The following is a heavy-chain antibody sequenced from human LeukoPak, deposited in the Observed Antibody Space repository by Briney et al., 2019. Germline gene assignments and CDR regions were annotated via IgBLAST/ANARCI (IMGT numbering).Heavy chain of an antibody. CDR3: ARGGYSFDY. D-gene: IGHD5-12*01. CDR2: LHADGNEK. V-gene: IGHV3-7*01. J-gene: IGHJ4*02. CDR1: GFSLSGYW. Sequence: PGGPLRLSCAAYGFSLSGYWMSWARQAPGKGLEWVARLHADGNEKYFVHSVNGRFTVSRDNAKNSLYLQMNSLRVEDTAVYYCARGGYSFDYLGQGTLVTAPS.